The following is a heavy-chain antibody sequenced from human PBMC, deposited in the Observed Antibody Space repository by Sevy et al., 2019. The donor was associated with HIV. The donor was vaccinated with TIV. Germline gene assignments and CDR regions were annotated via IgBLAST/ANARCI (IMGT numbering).Heavy chain of an antibody. CDR1: GFTFSDSY. J-gene: IGHJ6*02. CDR3: ARIICGGDCFVGYYYSGMDV. CDR2: ISSTGDIV. D-gene: IGHD2-21*02. V-gene: IGHV3-11*01. Sequence: GGSLRLSCAASGFTFSDSYMSWIRQAPGKGLEWVSYISSTGDIVYYADSVKGRFTISRDNAKNSLYLQMNTLRAEDTAVYYCARIICGGDCFVGYYYSGMDVWGQGTTVTVSS.